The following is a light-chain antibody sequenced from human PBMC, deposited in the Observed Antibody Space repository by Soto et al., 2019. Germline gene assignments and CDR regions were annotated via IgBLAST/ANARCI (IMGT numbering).Light chain of an antibody. CDR3: QQSSEWPRT. CDR2: DAS. V-gene: IGKV3-11*01. Sequence: EIVLTQSPATLSLSPGERATLSCRASQSISSSLAWYQQKPGQAPRLLIFDASSRATGFPARFSGSGSGTDFTLTIGSLEPEDFAVYYCQQSSEWPRTFGQGTKV. CDR1: QSISSS. J-gene: IGKJ1*01.